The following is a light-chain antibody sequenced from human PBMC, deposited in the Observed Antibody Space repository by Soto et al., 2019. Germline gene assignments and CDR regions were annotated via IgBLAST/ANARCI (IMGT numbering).Light chain of an antibody. CDR3: QQYNSYPIT. CDR1: QSINSW. CDR2: KAS. Sequence: DIPMTQSPSTLSASVGDRVTITCRASQSINSWLDWYQQKPGKAPKLLIYKASSLESGVPSRFSGSGSGTEFTLTISSLQPDDFATYYCQQYNSYPITFGPGTKVDIK. V-gene: IGKV1-5*03. J-gene: IGKJ3*01.